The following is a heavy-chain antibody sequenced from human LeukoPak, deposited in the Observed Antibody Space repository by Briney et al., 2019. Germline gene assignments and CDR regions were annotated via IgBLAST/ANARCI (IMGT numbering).Heavy chain of an antibody. CDR2: IYYSGST. V-gene: IGHV4-59*01. D-gene: IGHD6-6*01. CDR1: GGSISSYY. J-gene: IGHJ6*03. CDR3: ARRARNYMDV. Sequence: SETLSLTCTVSGGSISSYYWSWIRQPPGKGLEWIGYIYYSGSTNYNPSLKSRVTISVDTSKNQFSLKLSSVTAADTAVYYCARRARNYMDVWGKGTTVTISS.